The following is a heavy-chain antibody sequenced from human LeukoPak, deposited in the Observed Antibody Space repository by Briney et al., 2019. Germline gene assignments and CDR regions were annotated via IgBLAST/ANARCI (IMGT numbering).Heavy chain of an antibody. J-gene: IGHJ3*02. CDR1: GFTFTTYW. V-gene: IGHV3-7*01. CDR2: IKQDGTEK. Sequence: GESLRLSCAASGFTFTTYWLGWVRQPPGKGLEWVANIKQDGTEKYYVDSVKGRFTISRDNAKNTLYLQMNSLRAEDTAVYYCARESFCSGGSCYSGRAFDIWGQGTMVTVSS. CDR3: ARESFCSGGSCYSGRAFDI. D-gene: IGHD2-15*01.